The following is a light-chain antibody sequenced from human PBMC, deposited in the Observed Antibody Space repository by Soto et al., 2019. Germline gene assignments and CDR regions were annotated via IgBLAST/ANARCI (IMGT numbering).Light chain of an antibody. CDR3: XXXXXSIVV. J-gene: IGLJ2*01. CDR2: QDS. Sequence: SYELTQPPSVSVSPGQTASITCSGDKLGDKYACWYQQKPGQSPVLVIYQDSKXXSGIPERFSGSNSGNTATLTISGTQAXXXXXXXXXXXXXSIVVFGGGTKLTVX. CDR1: KLGDKY. V-gene: IGLV3-1*01.